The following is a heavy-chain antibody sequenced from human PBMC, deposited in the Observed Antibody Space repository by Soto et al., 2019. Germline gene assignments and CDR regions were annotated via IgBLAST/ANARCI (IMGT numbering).Heavy chain of an antibody. CDR3: ARDPPYYDILTGYRALGGMDV. CDR1: GFSLSSHW. D-gene: IGHD3-9*01. V-gene: IGHV3-74*01. CDR2: INNDGSDT. Sequence: GGSLKLSCEASGFSLSSHWMHWVRQAPGKGLMWVSRINNDGSDTSYADSVKGRFTISRDNAKNTLYLQLNSLRVEDTAVYYCARDPPYYDILTGYRALGGMDVWGQGTTVTVSS. J-gene: IGHJ6*02.